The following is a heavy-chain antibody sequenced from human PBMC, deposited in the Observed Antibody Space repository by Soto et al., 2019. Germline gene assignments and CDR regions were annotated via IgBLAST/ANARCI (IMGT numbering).Heavy chain of an antibody. J-gene: IGHJ4*02. Sequence: QMQLVESGGGVAQPGTSLRFSCVASGFTFNTFAVHWDRQAPGKGLECLTIISYDGGYQFYTDSLKGRFTVSRDNSKDTASLQMDSLRVEDTGVYYCASGGGVLELWGQGTPVTISS. CDR2: ISYDGGYQ. CDR1: GFTFNTFA. D-gene: IGHD2-15*01. V-gene: IGHV3-30-3*01. CDR3: ASGGGVLEL.